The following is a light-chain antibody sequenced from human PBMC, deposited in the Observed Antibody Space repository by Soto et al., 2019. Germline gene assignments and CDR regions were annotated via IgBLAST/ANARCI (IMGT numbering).Light chain of an antibody. V-gene: IGLV2-14*01. J-gene: IGLJ1*01. CDR1: SSDVGDYPN. CDR2: EVI. CDR3: SSYSATNPLV. Sequence: QSALTQPASVSGSPGQSITISCTGTSSDVGDYPNVSWYQQHPGKVPKLIIYEVIHRPSGVTSRFSGSKSENTASLTISGLQAEDEADYYCSSYSATNPLVFGSGTKVTVL.